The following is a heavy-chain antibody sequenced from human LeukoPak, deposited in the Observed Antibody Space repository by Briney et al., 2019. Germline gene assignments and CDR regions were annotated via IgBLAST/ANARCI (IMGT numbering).Heavy chain of an antibody. Sequence: PSETLSLTCAVYGGSFSGYYWSWIRQPPGKGLEWIGEINHSGSTNYNPSLKSRVTISVDTSKNQFSLKLSSVTAADTAVYYCARESFGKDAFDIWGQGTMVTVSS. CDR2: INHSGST. V-gene: IGHV4-34*01. J-gene: IGHJ3*02. D-gene: IGHD1-14*01. CDR3: ARESFGKDAFDI. CDR1: GGSFSGYY.